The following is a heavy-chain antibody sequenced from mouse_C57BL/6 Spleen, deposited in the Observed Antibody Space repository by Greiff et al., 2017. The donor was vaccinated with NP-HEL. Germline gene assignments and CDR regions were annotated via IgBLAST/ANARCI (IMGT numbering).Heavy chain of an antibody. CDR1: GFTFSSYG. CDR2: ISSGGSYT. J-gene: IGHJ2*01. D-gene: IGHD1-1*01. Sequence: EVQLVESGGDLVKPGGSLKLSCAASGFTFSSYGMSWVRQTPDKRLEWVATISSGGSYTYYPDSVKGRFTISRDNAKNTLYLQMSSLKSEDTAMYYCASQRDYGSTYYFDYWGQGTTLTVSS. V-gene: IGHV5-6*01. CDR3: ASQRDYGSTYYFDY.